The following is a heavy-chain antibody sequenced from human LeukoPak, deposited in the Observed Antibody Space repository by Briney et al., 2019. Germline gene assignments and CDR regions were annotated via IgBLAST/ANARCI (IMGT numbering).Heavy chain of an antibody. J-gene: IGHJ6*02. CDR2: ISYDGSNK. CDR3: ARVMYPRASMDV. Sequence: GGSLRLSCAASGFTFSSFPMHWVRQAAGKGLEWVALISYDGSNKYYADSVKGRFTVSRDNSKNTLYLQMNSLRAEDPAVYYCARVMYPRASMDVWGQGTTVTVSS. CDR1: GFTFSSFP. V-gene: IGHV3-30-3*01. D-gene: IGHD2-2*01.